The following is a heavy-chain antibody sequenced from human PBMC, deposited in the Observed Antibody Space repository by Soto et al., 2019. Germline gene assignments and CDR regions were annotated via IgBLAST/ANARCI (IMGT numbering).Heavy chain of an antibody. CDR1: GFTFSSYA. V-gene: IGHV3-23*01. CDR2: ISGSGGIT. D-gene: IGHD5-18*01. Sequence: PGGSLRLSCAASGFTFSSYAMGWVRQAPGKGLDWVSVISGSGGITYSAGSVKGRFTISRDNSKNILYLQMNSLRAEDTAVYYCAKGIPDTGGYYYYSLDVWGQGTAVTVSS. CDR3: AKGIPDTGGYYYYSLDV. J-gene: IGHJ6*02.